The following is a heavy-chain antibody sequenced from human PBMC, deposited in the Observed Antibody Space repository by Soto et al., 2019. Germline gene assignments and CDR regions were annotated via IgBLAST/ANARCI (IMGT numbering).Heavy chain of an antibody. V-gene: IGHV3-23*01. CDR1: GFTFSSYA. Sequence: EVQLLESGGGLVQPGGSLRLSCAASGFTFSSYAMSWVRQAPGKGLEWVSAISGSGGSTYYADSVKGRFTISRDNSKNPLYRQMNSRRAEETAVYYCAKDWLAVRGEPPTDWGQGTLVTVSS. CDR2: ISGSGGST. D-gene: IGHD3-10*01. J-gene: IGHJ4*02. CDR3: AKDWLAVRGEPPTD.